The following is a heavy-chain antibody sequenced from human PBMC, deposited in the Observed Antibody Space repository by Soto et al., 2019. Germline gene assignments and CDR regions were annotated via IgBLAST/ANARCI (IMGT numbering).Heavy chain of an antibody. J-gene: IGHJ5*02. V-gene: IGHV3-48*02. D-gene: IGHD2-15*01. Sequence: PGGSLRLSCAASGFTFSSYSMNWVRQAPGKGLEWVSYISSSSSTIYYADSVKGRFTISRDNAKNSLYLQMNSLRDEDTAVYYCARNGVVVSGGIHSWFDRWGQGTLVTVSS. CDR1: GFTFSSYS. CDR2: ISSSSSTI. CDR3: ARNGVVVSGGIHSWFDR.